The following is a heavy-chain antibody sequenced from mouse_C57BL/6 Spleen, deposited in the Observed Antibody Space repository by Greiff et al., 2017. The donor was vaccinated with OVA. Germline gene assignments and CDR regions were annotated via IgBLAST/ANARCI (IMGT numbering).Heavy chain of an antibody. J-gene: IGHJ3*01. D-gene: IGHD4-1*01. Sequence: EVMLVESGGGLVQPGGSMKLSCVASGFTFSNYWMNWVRQSPEKGLEWVAQIRLKSDNYATHYAESVKGRFTISRDDSKSSVYLQMNNLRAEDTGIYYCTASNWAAWFAYWGQGTLVTVSA. CDR2: IRLKSDNYAT. CDR1: GFTFSNYW. CDR3: TASNWAAWFAY. V-gene: IGHV6-3*01.